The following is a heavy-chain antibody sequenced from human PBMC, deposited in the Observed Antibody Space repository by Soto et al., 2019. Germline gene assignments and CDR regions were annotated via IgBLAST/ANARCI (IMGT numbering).Heavy chain of an antibody. CDR1: GYTFTSYG. D-gene: IGHD3-16*02. CDR2: ISAYNGNT. J-gene: IGHJ3*02. Sequence: ASVKVSFKASGYTFTSYGISWVRQAPGQGLEWMGWISAYNGNTNYAQKLQGRVTMTTDTSTSTAYMELRSLRSDDTAVYYCASQSAYIWGSYRPMGAFDIWGQGTMVTVSS. V-gene: IGHV1-18*01. CDR3: ASQSAYIWGSYRPMGAFDI.